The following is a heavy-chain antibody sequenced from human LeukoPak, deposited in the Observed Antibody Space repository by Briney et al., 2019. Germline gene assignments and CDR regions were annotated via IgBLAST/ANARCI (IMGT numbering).Heavy chain of an antibody. V-gene: IGHV3-7*01. Sequence: GGSLRLSCAGSGFTFSSYWMSWVRQAPGKGLEWVANIKQDGSEKYYVDSVKGRFTISRDNAKNSLYLQMNSLRAEDTAVYYCARAYYGSGSYYNRPPYYYYYMDVWGKGTTVTISS. CDR2: IKQDGSEK. J-gene: IGHJ6*03. D-gene: IGHD3-10*01. CDR1: GFTFSSYW. CDR3: ARAYYGSGSYYNRPPYYYYYMDV.